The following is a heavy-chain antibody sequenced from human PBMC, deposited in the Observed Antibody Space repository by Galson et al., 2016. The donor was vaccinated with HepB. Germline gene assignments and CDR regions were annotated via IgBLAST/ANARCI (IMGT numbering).Heavy chain of an antibody. V-gene: IGHV3-21*06. CDR3: VRGETRGTSSGFDH. D-gene: IGHD1-26*01. Sequence: SLRLSCAASGFVFSGHSMNWVLQAPGKGLEWVSSISSGSAYIYYADSLKGRATISRDNAKNSLDLQMSSLRAEDTAVYYCVRGETRGTSSGFDHWGQGILVTVSS. CDR1: GFVFSGHS. CDR2: ISSGSAYI. J-gene: IGHJ4*02.